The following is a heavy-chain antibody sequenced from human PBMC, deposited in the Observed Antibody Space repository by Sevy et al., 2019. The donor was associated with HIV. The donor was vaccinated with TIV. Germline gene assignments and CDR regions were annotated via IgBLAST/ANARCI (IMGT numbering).Heavy chain of an antibody. V-gene: IGHV4-4*07. J-gene: IGHJ4*02. D-gene: IGHD7-27*01. Sequence: SETLSLTCTVSGDSFSSYFWAWIRQPAGKGLEWIGRINTSGSTNNNPSLKSRVTMSVDTSKSQFSLKVTSLTAADTAIYFCARSHWVTATNGFSKSYYFDYWGQGSLVTVSS. CDR2: INTSGST. CDR3: ARSHWVTATNGFSKSYYFDY. CDR1: GDSFSSYF.